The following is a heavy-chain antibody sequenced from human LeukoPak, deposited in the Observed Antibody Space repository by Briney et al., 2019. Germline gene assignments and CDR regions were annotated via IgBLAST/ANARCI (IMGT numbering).Heavy chain of an antibody. CDR2: ISSDGSST. V-gene: IGHV3-74*01. J-gene: IGHJ4*02. CDR3: AREVISTPSYFDY. CDR1: GFTFSSNW. Sequence: GGSLRLSCAASGFTFSSNWMYWVRQAPGKGLVWVSYISSDGSSTNYADSVKGRFTMSRDSSMNTLYLQMNSLGADDTAVYYCAREVISTPSYFDYWGQGILVTVSS. D-gene: IGHD2-2*01.